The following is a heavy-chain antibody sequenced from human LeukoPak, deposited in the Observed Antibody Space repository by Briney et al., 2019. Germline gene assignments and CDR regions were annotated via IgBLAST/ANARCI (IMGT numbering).Heavy chain of an antibody. CDR1: GVSSSSSY. CDR2: IFYAGDS. D-gene: IGHD4-17*01. V-gene: IGHV4-59*08. Sequence: SETLSLTCTVSGVSSSSSYWSWIRQPPGKGLEWIGYIFYAGDSNHNPSLKSRVSISLDTSKNQISLKLSSVTAADTAVYYCARLRAAWTYNWFDPWGQGTLVTVSS. J-gene: IGHJ5*02. CDR3: ARLRAAWTYNWFDP.